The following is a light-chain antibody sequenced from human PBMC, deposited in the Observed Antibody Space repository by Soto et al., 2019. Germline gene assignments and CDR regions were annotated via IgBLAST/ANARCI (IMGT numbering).Light chain of an antibody. Sequence: EIVWTQFPGTLSLSPGERGTLSCRASQSVSSSYLAWYQHRPCQAQRLLIFGASSRATGIPDRFSGSGSGTDFTLTISRLEPEDFAVYYCQQYGSSPWAAFGQGTRREIK. CDR3: QQYGSSPWAA. J-gene: IGKJ5*01. V-gene: IGKV3-20*01. CDR2: GAS. CDR1: QSVSSSY.